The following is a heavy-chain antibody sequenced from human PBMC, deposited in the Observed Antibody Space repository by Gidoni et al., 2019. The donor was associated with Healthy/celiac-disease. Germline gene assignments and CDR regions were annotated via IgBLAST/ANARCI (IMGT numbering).Heavy chain of an antibody. CDR2: IWYGGCNK. J-gene: IGHJ3*02. CDR1: GFTFSSNG. V-gene: IGHV3-33*01. CDR3: ARDSKGAQDYGDYRDEVSDDAFDI. Sequence: QVQLVESGGGVVQPGRSLRLSCAAPGFTFSSNGLPWVRPAPGKGLEWVAFIWYGGCNKYYADSVKGRFTIARDNSKNTLYLQMNSLRAEYTAVYYCARDSKGAQDYGDYRDEVSDDAFDIWGQGTMVTVSS. D-gene: IGHD4-17*01.